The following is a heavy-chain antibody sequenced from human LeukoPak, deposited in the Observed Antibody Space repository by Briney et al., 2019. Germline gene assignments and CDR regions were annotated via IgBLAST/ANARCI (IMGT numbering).Heavy chain of an antibody. V-gene: IGHV1-8*01. CDR1: GFIFTSHD. J-gene: IGHJ3*02. Sequence: AGVKVSCKSSGFIFTSHDYNGLRQATGRGLEWVGWMNRNSGNTGYAESFQGRVTMTRDTSITTVYMELSSLTAEDTAVYYCVRDARGAAADDDAIDIWGQGTMVTVSS. CDR2: MNRNSGNT. D-gene: IGHD6-13*01. CDR3: VRDARGAAADDDAIDI.